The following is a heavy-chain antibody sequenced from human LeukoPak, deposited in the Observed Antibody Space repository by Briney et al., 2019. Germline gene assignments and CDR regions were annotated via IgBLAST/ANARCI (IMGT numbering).Heavy chain of an antibody. D-gene: IGHD1-26*01. CDR2: SYSGGSR. Sequence: GGSLSLSCAASGFTVSTDHMSWVRQAPGKGLEWVAVSYSGGSRHYAESVKGPFTISRDNSKNTLYLQMNSLRAEDTALYYCARVWELSFDHWGQGTLVTVSS. J-gene: IGHJ4*02. CDR3: ARVWELSFDH. CDR1: GFTVSTDH. V-gene: IGHV3-53*01.